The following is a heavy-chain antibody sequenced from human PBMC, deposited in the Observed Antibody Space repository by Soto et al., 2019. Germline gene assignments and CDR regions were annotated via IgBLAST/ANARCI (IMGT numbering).Heavy chain of an antibody. CDR1: GGTFRSYS. Sequence: GASVKVSCKASGGTFRSYSISWVRQAPGQGLEWMGWISAYNGNTNYAQKLQGRVTMTTDTSTSTAYMELRSLRSDDTAVYYCARGGISGQYYYGMDVWGQGTTVTVSS. D-gene: IGHD6-19*01. V-gene: IGHV1-18*01. J-gene: IGHJ6*02. CDR2: ISAYNGNT. CDR3: ARGGISGQYYYGMDV.